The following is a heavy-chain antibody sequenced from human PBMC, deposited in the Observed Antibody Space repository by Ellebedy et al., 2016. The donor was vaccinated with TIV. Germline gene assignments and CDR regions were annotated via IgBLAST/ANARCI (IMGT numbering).Heavy chain of an antibody. CDR1: GGSFSSYA. J-gene: IGHJ5*02. CDR2: IIPIFRTA. Sequence: SVKVSXKASGGSFSSYAISWVRQARGQGLEWMGGIIPIFRTANYAQKFHGRLTITTDKSTSTTYMELSSLRSEDTAVYYCARSGLGGGLSGAPLKYNWVDPWGQGTLVTVSS. V-gene: IGHV1-69*05. CDR3: ARSGLGGGLSGAPLKYNWVDP. D-gene: IGHD3-16*01.